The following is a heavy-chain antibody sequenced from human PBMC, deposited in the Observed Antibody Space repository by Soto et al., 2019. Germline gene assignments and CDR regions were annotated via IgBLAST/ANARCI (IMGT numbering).Heavy chain of an antibody. CDR1: GGSISSSSYY. D-gene: IGHD4-17*01. CDR2: IYYSGST. J-gene: IGHJ4*02. Sequence: SETLSLTCTVSGGSISSSSYYWGWIRQPPGKGLEWIGSIYYSGSTYYNPSLKSRVTISVDTSKNQFSLKLSSVTAADTAVYYCAAWGLRWSLNYFDYWGQGTLVTVSS. CDR3: AAWGLRWSLNYFDY. V-gene: IGHV4-39*01.